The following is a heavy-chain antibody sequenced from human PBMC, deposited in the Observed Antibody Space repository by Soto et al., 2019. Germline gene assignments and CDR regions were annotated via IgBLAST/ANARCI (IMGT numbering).Heavy chain of an antibody. CDR1: GFTFSSYA. V-gene: IGHV3-30-3*01. D-gene: IGHD3-10*01. Sequence: GGSLRLSCAASGFTFSSYAMHWVRQAPGKGLEWVAVISYDGSNKYYADSVKGRFTISRDNSKNTLYLQMNSLRAEDTAVYYCARANYGSGSFNDPWGQGTLVTVSS. CDR2: ISYDGSNK. J-gene: IGHJ5*02. CDR3: ARANYGSGSFNDP.